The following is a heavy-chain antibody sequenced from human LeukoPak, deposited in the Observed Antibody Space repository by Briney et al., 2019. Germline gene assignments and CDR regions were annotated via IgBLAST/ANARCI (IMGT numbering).Heavy chain of an antibody. CDR3: ARFQSGGSSCYEDY. CDR2: ISYDGSNK. D-gene: IGHD2-15*01. CDR1: GFTFSSYG. J-gene: IGHJ4*02. Sequence: PGGSLRLSCAASGFTFSSYGMHWVRQAPGKGLEWVAVISYDGSNKYYADSVKGRFTISRDNSKNTLYLQMNSLRAEDTAVYYCARFQSGGSSCYEDYWGQGTLVTVSS. V-gene: IGHV3-30*03.